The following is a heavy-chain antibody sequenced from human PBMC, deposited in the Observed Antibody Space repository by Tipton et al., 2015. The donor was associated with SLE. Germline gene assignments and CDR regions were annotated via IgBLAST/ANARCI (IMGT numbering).Heavy chain of an antibody. Sequence: TLSLTCTVSGGSISGTSHYLGWLRHSPGKGLAWLWSIYYSGTTYYNPSLKSRVTISVDTSKNQISLKLSSVTAADTAVYYCARFWGPNSWYFDYWGQGTLVTVSS. CDR2: IYYSGTT. CDR3: ARFWGPNSWYFDY. D-gene: IGHD6-13*01. V-gene: IGHV4-39*01. J-gene: IGHJ4*02. CDR1: GGSISGTSHY.